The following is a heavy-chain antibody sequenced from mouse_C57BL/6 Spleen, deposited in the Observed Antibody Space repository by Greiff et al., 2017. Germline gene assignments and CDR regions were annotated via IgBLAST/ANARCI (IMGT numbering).Heavy chain of an antibody. V-gene: IGHV1-22*01. D-gene: IGHD2-3*01. CDR1: GYTFTDYN. CDR2: INPSNGGT. Sequence: VQLQQSGPELVKPGASVKMSCKASGYTFTDYNMHWVKQSQGKSLEWIGYINPSNGGTTYNQKFKAKVTLTVDKSSSTAYMQLKRLTSEDSAVYYCARWGWLLAYWGQGTLVTVSA. CDR3: ARWGWLLAY. J-gene: IGHJ3*01.